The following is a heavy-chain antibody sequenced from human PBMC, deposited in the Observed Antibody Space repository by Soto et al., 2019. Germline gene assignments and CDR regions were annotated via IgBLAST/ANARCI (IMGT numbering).Heavy chain of an antibody. Sequence: EVQLMESGGGLVQPGESLRLSCVVSGLSLSGYALSWVRQAPGKGLEWVSAVSGSGGNTYYADSVKGRFTISRDNSKNTLYLQMNGLRLEDTAKYFCAKDGRRVGPTLNWLDSWGQGTQVTVTS. J-gene: IGHJ5*01. CDR1: GLSLSGYA. CDR2: VSGSGGNT. V-gene: IGHV3-23*01. CDR3: AKDGRRVGPTLNWLDS. D-gene: IGHD1-26*01.